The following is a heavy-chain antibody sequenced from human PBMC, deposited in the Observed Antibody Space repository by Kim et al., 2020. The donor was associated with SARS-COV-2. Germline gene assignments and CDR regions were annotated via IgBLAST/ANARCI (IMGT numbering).Heavy chain of an antibody. V-gene: IGHV3-9*01. D-gene: IGHD2-21*02. Sequence: VKCRFTISRDNAKNSLYLQMNSLRADDTALYYCAKEVAYCGGDCYSALGYWGQGTLVTVSS. CDR3: AKEVAYCGGDCYSALGY. J-gene: IGHJ4*02.